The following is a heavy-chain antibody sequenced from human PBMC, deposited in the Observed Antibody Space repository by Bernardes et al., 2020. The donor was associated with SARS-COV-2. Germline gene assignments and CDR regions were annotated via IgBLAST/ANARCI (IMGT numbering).Heavy chain of an antibody. Sequence: SETLSLICSVSGASISSDTYYWGWIRQPPGKGLEWIGSIYYSGSSYHNPSLKSRVTISVDTSKNQFSLKLSSVTAADTAVYYCADTRMYSSRWYDPINWSDPWGQGTLVIVSS. CDR1: GASISSDTYY. V-gene: IGHV4-39*01. D-gene: IGHD6-13*01. CDR2: IYYSGSS. J-gene: IGHJ5*02. CDR3: ADTRMYSSRWYDPINWSDP.